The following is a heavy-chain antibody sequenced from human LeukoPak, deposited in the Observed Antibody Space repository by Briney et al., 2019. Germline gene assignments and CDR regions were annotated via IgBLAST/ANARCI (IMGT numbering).Heavy chain of an antibody. CDR2: IIPIFGTA. J-gene: IGHJ6*03. Sequence: SVKVSCKASGGTFTTYAINWVRQAPGQGLEWMGGIIPIFGTANYAQKFQGRVTITADKSTRTTYMEVSSLRSEDTAVYYAREGSPFYYYYMDVWGKGTTVTVSS. V-gene: IGHV1-69*06. CDR1: GGTFTTYA. D-gene: IGHD2-15*01. CDR3: AREGSPFYYYYMDV.